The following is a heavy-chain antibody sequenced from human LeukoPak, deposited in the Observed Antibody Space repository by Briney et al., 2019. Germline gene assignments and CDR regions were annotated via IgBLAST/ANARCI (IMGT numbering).Heavy chain of an antibody. CDR3: ARGSYYTSGSYFSPGFDP. J-gene: IGHJ5*02. D-gene: IGHD3-10*01. CDR2: TSYDGSNK. Sequence: QSGRSLRLSCAASGFTFSTYAIHWVRQAPGKGLEWVAVTSYDGSNKYYADSVKGRFSISRDNSKNTLHLQMNSLRAEDTAVYYCARGSYYTSGSYFSPGFDPWGQGTLVTVSS. V-gene: IGHV3-30*04. CDR1: GFTFSTYA.